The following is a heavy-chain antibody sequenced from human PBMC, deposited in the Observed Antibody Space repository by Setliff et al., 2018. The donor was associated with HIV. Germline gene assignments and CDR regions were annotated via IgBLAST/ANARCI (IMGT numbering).Heavy chain of an antibody. V-gene: IGHV4-61*01. D-gene: IGHD3-22*01. CDR2: IYYSGST. CDR1: GDSVSSVNYY. J-gene: IGHJ6*03. CDR3: ARVLLKDTSGYQAYYYYYMDV. Sequence: KPSETLSLTCSVSGDSVSSVNYYWSWIRQPPGKGLEWIGYIYYSGSTNYNPSLKSRVTISVDTSKNQFSLKLSSVTAADTAVYYCARVLLKDTSGYQAYYYYYMDVWGKGTTVTVSS.